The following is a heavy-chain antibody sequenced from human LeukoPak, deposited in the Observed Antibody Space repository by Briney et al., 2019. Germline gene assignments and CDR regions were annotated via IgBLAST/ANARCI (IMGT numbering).Heavy chain of an antibody. Sequence: GKSLRLSCGASGFTFSRFGIHWVRQAPGKGLEWVSVISYDGRNKHYADSVKGRFTISRDNSKNTLFLQMNSLRAEDTAVYYCARLRGYSYGYLDYWGQGTLVTVSS. CDR2: ISYDGRNK. CDR1: GFTFSRFG. D-gene: IGHD5-18*01. J-gene: IGHJ4*02. V-gene: IGHV3-30*04. CDR3: ARLRGYSYGYLDY.